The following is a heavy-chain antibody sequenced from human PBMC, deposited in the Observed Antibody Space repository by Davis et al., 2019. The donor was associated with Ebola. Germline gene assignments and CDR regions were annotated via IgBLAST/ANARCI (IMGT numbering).Heavy chain of an antibody. V-gene: IGHV3-33*01. J-gene: IGHJ4*02. CDR2: IWYDGSNK. D-gene: IGHD1-26*01. Sequence: GESLKISCAASGFTFSSYGMHWVRQAPGKGLEWVAVIWYDGSNKYYADSVKGRFTISRDNSKNTLYLQMNSLRAEDTAVYYCARGIVEWEHTAGYWGQGTLVTVSS. CDR1: GFTFSSYG. CDR3: ARGIVEWEHTAGY.